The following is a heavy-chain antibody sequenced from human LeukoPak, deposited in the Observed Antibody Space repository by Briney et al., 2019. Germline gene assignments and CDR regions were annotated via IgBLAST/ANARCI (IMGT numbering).Heavy chain of an antibody. V-gene: IGHV3-21*01. J-gene: IGHJ5*02. Sequence: GGSLRLSCEASGFTFSTYSMNWVRQAPGKGLEWVSSITSRSSYKYYADSVKGRFTISRDDAKNSLYLQMNSLRVEDTTVYYCARDNPDYSNNWWFGPWGQGTLVTVSS. CDR1: GFTFSTYS. D-gene: IGHD4-11*01. CDR3: ARDNPDYSNNWWFGP. CDR2: ITSRSSYK.